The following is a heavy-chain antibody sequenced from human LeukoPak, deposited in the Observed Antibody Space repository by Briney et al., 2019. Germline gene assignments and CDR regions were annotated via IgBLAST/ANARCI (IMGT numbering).Heavy chain of an antibody. CDR3: ASGILYYYDSSGYLGLHMDV. J-gene: IGHJ6*03. D-gene: IGHD3-22*01. CDR1: GGSISSGSYY. V-gene: IGHV4-61*02. CDR2: IYTSGST. Sequence: SETLSLTCTVSGGSISSGSYYWSWIRQPAGKGLEWIGRIYTSGSTNYNPSLKSRVTISVDTSKNQFSLKLSSVTAADTAVYYCASGILYYYDSSGYLGLHMDVWGKGTTVTISS.